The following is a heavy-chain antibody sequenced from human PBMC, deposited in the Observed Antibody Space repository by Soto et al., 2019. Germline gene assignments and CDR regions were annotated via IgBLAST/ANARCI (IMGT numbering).Heavy chain of an antibody. CDR1: GFTFDDHT. CDR2: ITWDAGSA. V-gene: IGHV3-43*01. Sequence: EVQLVVSGGLVVRPGGSLRLSSAGSGFTFDDHTMHWVRQAPGKGLEWVSLITWDAGSAFYADSVRGRFTISRDNSKNSLYLQMNSLRTEDSALYYCAKEKDRIFDYWGRGTPVTVSS. J-gene: IGHJ4*02. CDR3: AKEKDRIFDY.